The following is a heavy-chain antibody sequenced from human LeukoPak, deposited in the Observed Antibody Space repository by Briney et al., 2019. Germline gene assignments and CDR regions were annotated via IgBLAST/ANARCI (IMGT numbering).Heavy chain of an antibody. D-gene: IGHD4-23*01. CDR3: ARAPYDYGGNYFDY. CDR2: IWYDGSNK. Sequence: GGSLRLSCAASGFTFSSYGMHWVRQAPGKGLEWVAVIWYDGSNKYYADSVKGRFTISRDNSKNTLYLQMNSLRAEDTAVYYCARAPYDYGGNYFDYWGQGTLVTVSS. CDR1: GFTFSSYG. V-gene: IGHV3-33*01. J-gene: IGHJ4*02.